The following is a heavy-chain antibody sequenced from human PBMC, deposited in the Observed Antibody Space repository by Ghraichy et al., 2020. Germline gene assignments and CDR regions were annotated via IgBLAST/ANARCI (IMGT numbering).Heavy chain of an antibody. Sequence: SETLSLTCTVSGGSISSYYWNWIRQPPGKGLEWIAYISYSGNTKYNPSLRSRVTISVDTSKNQFSLKLSSVTAADTAIYYCARGYSSNYYRLDSWGQGTLVTVSS. CDR2: ISYSGNT. V-gene: IGHV4-59*01. CDR3: ARGYSSNYYRLDS. J-gene: IGHJ4*02. D-gene: IGHD6-13*01. CDR1: GGSISSYY.